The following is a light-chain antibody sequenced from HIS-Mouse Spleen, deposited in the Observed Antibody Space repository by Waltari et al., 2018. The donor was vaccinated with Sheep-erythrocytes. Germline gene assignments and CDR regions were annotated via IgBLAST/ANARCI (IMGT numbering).Light chain of an antibody. CDR2: EDS. Sequence: SYELSQSPSVSVSPGQTARITCSGDELLIKYANWYQQKSGQAPVLVIYEDSKRPSGIPERFSGSSSGTMATLTISGAQVEDEADYYCYSTDSSGNHRVFGGGTKLTVL. V-gene: IGLV3-10*01. CDR3: YSTDSSGNHRV. CDR1: ELLIKY. J-gene: IGLJ2*01.